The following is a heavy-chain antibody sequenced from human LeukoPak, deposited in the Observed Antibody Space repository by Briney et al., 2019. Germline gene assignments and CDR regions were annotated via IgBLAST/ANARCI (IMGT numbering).Heavy chain of an antibody. CDR3: ARHRDTIGTSYERETDSSGYYYWFDP. Sequence: KPSETLSLTCTVSGGSINSSYYYWGWIRQPPGKGLEWIGSIYYSGSTYYKPSLKSRVTISVDTSKNQFSLKLSSVTAADTAVYYCARHRDTIGTSYERETDSSGYYYWFDPWGQGTLVTVSS. J-gene: IGHJ5*02. V-gene: IGHV4-39*01. D-gene: IGHD3-22*01. CDR2: IYYSGST. CDR1: GGSINSSYYY.